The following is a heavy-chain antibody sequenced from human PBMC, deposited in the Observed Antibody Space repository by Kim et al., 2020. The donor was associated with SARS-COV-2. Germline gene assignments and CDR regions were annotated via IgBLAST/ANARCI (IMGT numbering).Heavy chain of an antibody. D-gene: IGHD6-19*01. CDR3: ARSRIAVAGTFDY. V-gene: IGHV4-59*01. Sequence: SETLSLTCTVSGGSISSYYWSWIRQPPGKGLEWIGYIYYSGSTNYNPSLKSRVTISVDTSKNQFSLKLSSVTAADTAVYYCARSRIAVAGTFDYWGQGTLVTVSS. CDR1: GGSISSYY. J-gene: IGHJ4*02. CDR2: IYYSGST.